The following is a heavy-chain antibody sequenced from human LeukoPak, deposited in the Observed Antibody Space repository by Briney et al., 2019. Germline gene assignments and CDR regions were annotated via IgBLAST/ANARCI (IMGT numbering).Heavy chain of an antibody. J-gene: IGHJ4*02. CDR1: GYXFTSYW. CDR2: IYPGDSDT. V-gene: IGHV5-51*01. CDR3: ARRGYTYAYDY. Sequence: GESLKISCNGSGYXFTSYWISWVRQMPGQGLEWMGTIYPGDSDTRYSPSFQGQVTISADKSMSTAYLQWSSLRASDTAMYYCARRGYTYAYDYWGQGTLVTVSS. D-gene: IGHD5-18*01.